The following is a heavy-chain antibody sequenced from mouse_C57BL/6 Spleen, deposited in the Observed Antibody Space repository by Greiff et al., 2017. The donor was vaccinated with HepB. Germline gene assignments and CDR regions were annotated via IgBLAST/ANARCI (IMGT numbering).Heavy chain of an antibody. CDR3: ARHVYYDYSFAY. CDR2: ISGGGGNT. CDR1: GFTFSSYT. V-gene: IGHV5-9*01. J-gene: IGHJ3*01. Sequence: EVKLQESGGGLVKPGGSLKLSCAASGFTFSSYTMSWVRQTPEKRLEWVATISGGGGNTYYPDSVKGRFTISRDNAKNTLYLQMSSLRSEDTALYYCARHVYYDYSFAYWGQGTLVTVSA. D-gene: IGHD2-4*01.